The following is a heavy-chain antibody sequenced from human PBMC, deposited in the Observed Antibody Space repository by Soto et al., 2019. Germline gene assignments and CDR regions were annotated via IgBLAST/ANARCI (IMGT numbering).Heavy chain of an antibody. CDR3: ARETFYGSGSSFDY. Sequence: GGSLRLSCAASGFTFSSYWMHWVRQAPGKGLVWVSRINSDGSSTSYADSGKGRFTISRDNAKNTLYLQMNSLRAEDTAVYYCARETFYGSGSSFDYWGQGTRVTVSS. CDR1: GFTFSSYW. V-gene: IGHV3-74*01. CDR2: INSDGSST. D-gene: IGHD3-10*01. J-gene: IGHJ4*02.